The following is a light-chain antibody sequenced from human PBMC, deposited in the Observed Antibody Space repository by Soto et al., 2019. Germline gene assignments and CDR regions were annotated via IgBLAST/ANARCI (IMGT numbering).Light chain of an antibody. CDR1: SSDVGSYNL. CDR3: CSYAGSSLVV. V-gene: IGLV2-23*01. CDR2: EGS. Sequence: QSVLTQPASVSGSPGQSITISCTGTSSDVGSYNLVSWYQQHPGKAPKLMIYEGSKRPSGVSNRFSGSKSGNTASLTISGLQAEDEADYYCCSYAGSSLVVFGGGNKVTVL. J-gene: IGLJ2*01.